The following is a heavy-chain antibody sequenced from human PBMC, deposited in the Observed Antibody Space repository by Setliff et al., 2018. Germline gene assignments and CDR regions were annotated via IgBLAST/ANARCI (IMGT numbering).Heavy chain of an antibody. CDR3: AREGVDTRSSTDYRYYMDV. Sequence: ASVKVSCKASGYTLSKYYMHWVRQAPGQGLEWMGIINPSGGLTKYAQKFQGRVTMTSDTSTNTVYLEVSSLRSEDTAVYFCAREGVDTRSSTDYRYYMDVWGQGALVTVSS. V-gene: IGHV1-46*01. J-gene: IGHJ4*02. CDR1: GYTLSKYY. D-gene: IGHD5-18*01. CDR2: INPSGGLT.